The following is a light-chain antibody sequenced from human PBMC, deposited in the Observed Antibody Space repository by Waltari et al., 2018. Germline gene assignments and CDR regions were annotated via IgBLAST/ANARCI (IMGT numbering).Light chain of an antibody. Sequence: SYVLTQPPSVSVAPGATARITFEGNHLGRKRVHWYQPQPGQAPMMLIYHDSHRPPGIPERFSGSNSGNMAPLTISRVGAGDEAEYYCQVGETGRDDVIFGGGTKVTVL. V-gene: IGLV3-21*01. J-gene: IGLJ2*01. CDR2: HDS. CDR1: HLGRKR. CDR3: QVGETGRDDVI.